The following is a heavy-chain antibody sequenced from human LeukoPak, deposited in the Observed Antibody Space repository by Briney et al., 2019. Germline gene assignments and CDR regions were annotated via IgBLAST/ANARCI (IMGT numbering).Heavy chain of an antibody. D-gene: IGHD3-16*01. CDR1: GYTLTELS. Sequence: ASVKVSCKVSGYTLTELSMHWVRQAPGKGLEWMGGFDPEDGETIYARKFQGRVTMTEDTSTDTAYMELSSLRSEDTAVYYCATEGELWAPYNWFDPWGQGTLVTVSS. CDR3: ATEGELWAPYNWFDP. J-gene: IGHJ5*02. V-gene: IGHV1-24*01. CDR2: FDPEDGET.